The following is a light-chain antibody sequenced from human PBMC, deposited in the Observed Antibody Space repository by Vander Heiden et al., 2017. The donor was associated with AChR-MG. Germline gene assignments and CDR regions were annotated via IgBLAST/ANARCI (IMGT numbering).Light chain of an antibody. V-gene: IGLV2-14*03. CDR3: SSYTSTSTLWV. J-gene: IGLJ3*02. CDR1: SSDVGGYDY. CDR2: DVS. Sequence: QSALTQPASVAGSPGQSITISCTGTSSDVGGYDYVSWYQQHPGKAPKLMIYDVSKRPSGVPNRFSGSKSGNTASLTISGLQAEDEADYFCSSYTSTSTLWVFGGGTKVTVL.